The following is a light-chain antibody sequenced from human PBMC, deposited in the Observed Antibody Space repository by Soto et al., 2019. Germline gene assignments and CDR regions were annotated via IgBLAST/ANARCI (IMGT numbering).Light chain of an antibody. V-gene: IGLV2-14*01. J-gene: IGLJ3*02. CDR2: DVS. CDR1: SSDIGGYNY. CDR3: SSYTSSSTWV. Sequence: QSVLTQPASVSGSPGQSITIPCTGTSSDIGGYNYVSWYQQHPGKAPKLIISDVSNRPSGVSNRFSGSKSGNTASLTISGLQAEDEADYHCSSYTSSSTWVFGGGTKVTVL.